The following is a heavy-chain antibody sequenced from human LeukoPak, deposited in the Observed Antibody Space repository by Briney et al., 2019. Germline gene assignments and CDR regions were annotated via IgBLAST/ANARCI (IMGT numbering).Heavy chain of an antibody. CDR3: ARLSPSAEVVGKYYYYNYMDV. J-gene: IGHJ6*03. CDR2: IYPGDSDT. CDR1: GYSFTSHW. D-gene: IGHD2-2*01. V-gene: IGHV5-51*01. Sequence: RGESLKISCKASGYSFTSHWIGWVRQMPGKGLEWMGIIYPGDSDTRYSPSIQGQVTLSADKSITTAYLQWSSLKASDTAMYYCARLSPSAEVVGKYYYYNYMDVWGKGTTVTVS.